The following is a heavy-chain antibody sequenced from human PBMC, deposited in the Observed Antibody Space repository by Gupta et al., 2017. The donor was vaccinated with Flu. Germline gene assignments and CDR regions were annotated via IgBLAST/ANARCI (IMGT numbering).Heavy chain of an antibody. V-gene: IGHV1-2*02. D-gene: IGHD3-16*01. Sequence: QVQLVQSGPEVKKPGASVKVSCKASGYTFTGHDIHWVRQAPGQGLEWMGWIKTNSGGANYAQKFEGRVTMTGDSSTSTAYMELTRLTSDDTAVYYCASDVMGVDYWGQGTLVTVSS. CDR1: GYTFTGHD. CDR2: IKTNSGGA. CDR3: ASDVMGVDY. J-gene: IGHJ4*02.